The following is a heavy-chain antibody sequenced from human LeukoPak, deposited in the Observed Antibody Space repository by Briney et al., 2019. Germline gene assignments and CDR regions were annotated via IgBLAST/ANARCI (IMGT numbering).Heavy chain of an antibody. CDR1: GGTFSSYA. D-gene: IGHD1-26*01. V-gene: IGHV1-69*13. J-gene: IGHJ1*01. CDR2: IIPIFGTA. CDR3: ASPYSGSYSAYFQH. Sequence: SVTVSCTASGGTFSSYAISWVRQAPGQGLEWMGGIIPIFGTANYAQKFQGRVTITADESTSTAYMELSSLRSEDTAVYYCASPYSGSYSAYFQHWGQGTLVTVSS.